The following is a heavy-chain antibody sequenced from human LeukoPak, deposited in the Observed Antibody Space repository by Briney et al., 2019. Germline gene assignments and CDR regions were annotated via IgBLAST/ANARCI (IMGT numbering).Heavy chain of an antibody. CDR1: GGTFSSYA. CDR2: IIPIFGTA. D-gene: IGHD6-19*01. Sequence: ASVKVSCKASGGTFSSYAISWVRQAPGQGLEWMGGIIPIFGTANYAQKFQGRVTITADESTSTAYMELSRLRSEDTAVYYCARARVAVAELSVWGQGTLVTVSS. J-gene: IGHJ4*02. V-gene: IGHV1-69*13. CDR3: ARARVAVAELSV.